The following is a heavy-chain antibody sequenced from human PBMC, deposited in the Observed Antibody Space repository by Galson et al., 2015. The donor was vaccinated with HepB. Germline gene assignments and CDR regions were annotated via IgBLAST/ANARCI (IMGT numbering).Heavy chain of an antibody. CDR3: ARLTDYFYMDA. Sequence: SLRLSCAGSGFTVSSNYMSWVRQAPGKGLEWVSVTCRGGSTDYVDSVKGRFTISRDNSKNTLYLQMNSLRAEDTAVYYCARLTDYFYMDAWGKGTTVTVSS. V-gene: IGHV3-53*01. CDR2: TCRGGST. CDR1: GFTVSSNY. D-gene: IGHD4/OR15-4a*01. J-gene: IGHJ6*03.